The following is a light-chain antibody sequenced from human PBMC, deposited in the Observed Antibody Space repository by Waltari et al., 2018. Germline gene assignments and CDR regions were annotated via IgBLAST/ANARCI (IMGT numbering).Light chain of an antibody. Sequence: EIVLTQSPVTLSLSPGERATLSCWASQRVTSNYLAWYQQKPGQAPRLLIYGASSRATGIPDRFSGRGSGTDFTLTITRLEPEDFAVYYCHQYGDIPRTFGQGTKVELK. V-gene: IGKV3-20*01. CDR3: HQYGDIPRT. CDR2: GAS. CDR1: QRVTSNY. J-gene: IGKJ1*01.